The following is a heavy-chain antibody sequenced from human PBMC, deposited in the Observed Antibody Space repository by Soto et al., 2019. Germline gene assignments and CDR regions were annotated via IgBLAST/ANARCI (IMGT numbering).Heavy chain of an antibody. Sequence: SETLSLTCAVSGYSIISGYYLVLIRHPPGKGLEWIGSIYHSGSTYYNPSLKSRVTIPVDTSKNQFSLKLSSVTAADTAVYYCARVESGYCSGGSCIIDYWGQGTLVTVSS. J-gene: IGHJ4*02. CDR3: ARVESGYCSGGSCIIDY. D-gene: IGHD2-15*01. V-gene: IGHV4-38-2*01. CDR2: IYHSGST. CDR1: GYSIISGYY.